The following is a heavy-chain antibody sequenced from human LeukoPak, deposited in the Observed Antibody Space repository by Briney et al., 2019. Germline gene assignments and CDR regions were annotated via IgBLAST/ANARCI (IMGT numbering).Heavy chain of an antibody. D-gene: IGHD1-26*01. CDR3: ARDLEPGSTSRQNLNF. V-gene: IGHV3-21*01. CDR1: GFTFASYC. CDR2: LSSSSSYQ. J-gene: IGHJ4*02. Sequence: NSTRSMRLSCVASGFTFASYCMNWVRQAAGIGLEWVSLLSSSSSYQYYADSVQGRFTISRDNAKNSLYLQMNSLRVEDTAVYYCARDLEPGSTSRQNLNFWGQGTLVTVSS.